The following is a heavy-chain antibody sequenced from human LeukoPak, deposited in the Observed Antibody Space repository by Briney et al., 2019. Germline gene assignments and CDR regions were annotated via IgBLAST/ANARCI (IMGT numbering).Heavy chain of an antibody. CDR3: ARRNDFGI. CDR1: GGSISGDH. CDR2: IYYSGST. J-gene: IGHJ3*02. V-gene: IGHV4-59*08. Sequence: SETLSLTCTVSGGSISGDHWNWIRQPPGKGLEWIGYIYYSGSTNYNPSLKSRVTISIDTSKNQFSLKLTSVTAADTAVYYCARRNDFGIWGQGTMVTVSS.